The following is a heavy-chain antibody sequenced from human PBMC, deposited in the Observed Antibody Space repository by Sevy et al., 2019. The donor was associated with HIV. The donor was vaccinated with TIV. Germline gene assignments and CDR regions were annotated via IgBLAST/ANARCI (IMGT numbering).Heavy chain of an antibody. CDR1: GGSISSGGHY. CDR2: IYNSGTT. V-gene: IGHV4-31*03. CDR3: ARGVTMVRGVIIILNWFDP. D-gene: IGHD3-10*01. Sequence: SETLSLTCTVSGGSISSGGHYWSWVRQHPGKGLEWIGYIYNSGTTYYNPSLKSRVTISGDTSKNQFSLKLSSVTAADTAVYYCARGVTMVRGVIIILNWFDPWGQGTLVTVSS. J-gene: IGHJ5*02.